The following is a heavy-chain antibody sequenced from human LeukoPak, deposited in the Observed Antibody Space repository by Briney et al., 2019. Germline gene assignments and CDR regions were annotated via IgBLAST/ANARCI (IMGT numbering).Heavy chain of an antibody. V-gene: IGHV4-59*08. D-gene: IGHD5-18*01. J-gene: IGHJ4*02. CDR3: ARHFRRVQLWLDY. CDR2: IYYSGST. CDR1: GGAIRSYY. Sequence: SQTLALTCTVSGGAIRSYYWSWIRQPPGKGLEWIGYIYYSGSTNYNPSLKSRVTISVDTSKNQFSLKLSSVTAADTAVYYCARHFRRVQLWLDYWGQGTLVTVSS.